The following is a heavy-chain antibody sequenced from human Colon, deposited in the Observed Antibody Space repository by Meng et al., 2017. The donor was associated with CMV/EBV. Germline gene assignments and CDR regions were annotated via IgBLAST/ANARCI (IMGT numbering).Heavy chain of an antibody. V-gene: IGHV3-11*01. J-gene: IGHJ6*02. CDR2: ISSSGTTV. D-gene: IGHD3-3*01. Sequence: GGSLRLSCAASGFTFSNYYMFWIRQAPGKGLEWVSYISSSGTTVHHTDSVKGRFTISRDNAKNSLYLQMNSLRAEDTAVYYCARDCYDFWSGHSYAMDVWGQGTTVTVSS. CDR1: GFTFSNYY. CDR3: ARDCYDFWSGHSYAMDV.